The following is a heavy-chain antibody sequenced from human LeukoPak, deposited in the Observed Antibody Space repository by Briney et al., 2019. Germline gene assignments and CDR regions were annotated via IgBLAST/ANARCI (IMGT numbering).Heavy chain of an antibody. D-gene: IGHD3-22*01. V-gene: IGHV3-20*04. J-gene: IGHJ5*02. Sequence: GGSLRLSCAASGFTFDDYGMSWVRQAPGKGLEWVSGINWNGGSTGYADSVKGRFTISRDNAKNSLYLQMNSLRAEDTAVYYCARETGDSSGYYFSWFDPWGQGTLVTVSS. CDR2: INWNGGST. CDR1: GFTFDDYG. CDR3: ARETGDSSGYYFSWFDP.